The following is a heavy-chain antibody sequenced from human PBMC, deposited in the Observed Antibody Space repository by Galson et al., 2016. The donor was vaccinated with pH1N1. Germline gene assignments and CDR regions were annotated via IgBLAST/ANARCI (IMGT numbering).Heavy chain of an antibody. Sequence: SLRLSCAASEFTFSTYWMNWVRQAPGEGLEWVANIKPDGSEIYYVDSVRGRFTISRDNAKKSVFLQMNGLRADDTAVYYFAAGRDGAGFDSWGQGTLVTVSS. CDR2: IKPDGSEI. V-gene: IGHV3-7*01. D-gene: IGHD3-10*01. CDR3: AAGRDGAGFDS. CDR1: EFTFSTYW. J-gene: IGHJ4*02.